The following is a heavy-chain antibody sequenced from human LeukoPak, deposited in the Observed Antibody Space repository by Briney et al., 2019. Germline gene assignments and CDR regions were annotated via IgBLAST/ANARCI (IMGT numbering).Heavy chain of an antibody. CDR2: INHSGST. V-gene: IGHV4-34*01. CDR1: GGSFSGYY. Sequence: SETLSLTCAVYGGSFSGYYWSWIRQPPGKGLEWIGEINHSGSTNYNPSLKGRVTISVDTSKNQFSLKLSSVTAADTAVYYCARGYRPYGSGSYVWFDPWGQGTLVTVSS. J-gene: IGHJ5*02. CDR3: ARGYRPYGSGSYVWFDP. D-gene: IGHD3-10*01.